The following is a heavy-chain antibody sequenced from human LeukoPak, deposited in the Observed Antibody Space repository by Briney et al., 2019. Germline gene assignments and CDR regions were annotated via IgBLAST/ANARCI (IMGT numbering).Heavy chain of an antibody. Sequence: EASVKVSCKASGYTFTSYYMHWLRQAPGQGLEWMGIINPSGGSTSYAQKFQGRVTMTRDTSTSTVYMELSSLRSEDTAVYYCARDRVGYQLSRGYYFDYWGQGTLVTVSS. D-gene: IGHD2-2*01. V-gene: IGHV1-46*01. CDR1: GYTFTSYY. CDR3: ARDRVGYQLSRGYYFDY. CDR2: INPSGGST. J-gene: IGHJ4*02.